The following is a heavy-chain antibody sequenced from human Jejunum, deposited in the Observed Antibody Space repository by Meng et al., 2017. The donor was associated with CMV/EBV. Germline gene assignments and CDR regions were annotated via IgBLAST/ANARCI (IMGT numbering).Heavy chain of an antibody. D-gene: IGHD3-10*01. CDR3: ARGGPHQSGFDF. Sequence: CAVYGGSYNIYYWSWIRQPPGKGLEWLGQINHIANTNYNPSLKGRLTMSVDTSKNQFTLNLTSVTAADTAVYYCARGGPHQSGFDFWGQGTLVTVSS. CDR2: INHIANT. CDR1: GGSYNIYY. V-gene: IGHV4-34*01. J-gene: IGHJ4*02.